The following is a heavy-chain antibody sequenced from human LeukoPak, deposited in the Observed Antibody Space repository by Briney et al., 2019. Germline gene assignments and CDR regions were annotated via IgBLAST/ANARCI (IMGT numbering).Heavy chain of an antibody. V-gene: IGHV5-51*01. D-gene: IGHD1-26*01. CDR2: IYPGDSDT. CDR1: GYSFTNYW. Sequence: GESLKISCKGSGYSFTNYWIGWVRQMPGKGLEWMGIIYPGDSDTRYSPSFQGQVTISADKSISTAYLQWSSLKASDTAMYYCARQGGEHYHYYYMDVWGKGTTVTVFS. J-gene: IGHJ6*03. CDR3: ARQGGEHYHYYYMDV.